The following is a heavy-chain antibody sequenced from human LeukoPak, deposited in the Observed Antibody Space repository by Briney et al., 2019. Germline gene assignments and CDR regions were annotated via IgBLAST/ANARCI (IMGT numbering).Heavy chain of an antibody. Sequence: PGGSLRLSCAASGFTFSSYEMSWVRQAPGKGLEWVSVIYSGGSTYYADSVKGRFTISRDNSKNTLYLQMNSLRAEDTAVYYCARGGPAAGRFDYWGQGTLVTVSS. J-gene: IGHJ4*02. CDR3: ARGGPAAGRFDY. D-gene: IGHD6-13*01. V-gene: IGHV3-66*01. CDR2: IYSGGST. CDR1: GFTFSSYE.